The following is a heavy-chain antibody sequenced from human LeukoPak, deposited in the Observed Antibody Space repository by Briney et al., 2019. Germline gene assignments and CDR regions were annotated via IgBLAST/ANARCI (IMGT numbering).Heavy chain of an antibody. J-gene: IGHJ4*02. V-gene: IGHV1-2*06. CDR3: ARDRYVWGSYRLDY. CDR2: INPNSGGT. Sequence: GASVKVSCKASGYTFTGYYMHWVRQAPGQGLEWMGRINPNSGGTNYAQKFQGRVTMTRDTSISTAYMELSRLRSDDTAVYYCARDRYVWGSYRLDYWGQGTLVTVSS. D-gene: IGHD3-16*02. CDR1: GYTFTGYY.